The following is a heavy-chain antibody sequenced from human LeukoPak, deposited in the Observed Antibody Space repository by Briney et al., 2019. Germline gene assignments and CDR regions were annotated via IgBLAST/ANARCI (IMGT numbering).Heavy chain of an antibody. D-gene: IGHD5-18*01. CDR1: GGSISSYY. CDR2: IYYSGST. V-gene: IGHV4-59*01. J-gene: IGHJ4*02. Sequence: SETLSLTCTDSGGSISSYYWSWIRQPPGKGLEWIGYIYYSGSTNYNPSLKSRVTISVDTSKNQFSLKLSSVTAADTAVYYCARFSGYSYGYYFDYWGQGTLVTVSS. CDR3: ARFSGYSYGYYFDY.